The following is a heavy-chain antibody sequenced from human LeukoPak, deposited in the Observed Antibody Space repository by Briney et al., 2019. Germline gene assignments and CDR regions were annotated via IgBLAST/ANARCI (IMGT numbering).Heavy chain of an antibody. CDR1: GFTFGDYA. CDR3: TRGGVFIAAAEVIDY. J-gene: IGHJ4*02. D-gene: IGHD6-13*01. CDR2: IRSKAYGGTT. V-gene: IGHV3-49*03. Sequence: GGSLRLSCTASGFTFGDYAMSWFRQAPGKGLEWVGFIRSKAYGGTTEYAASVKGRFTISRDDSKSIAYLQMNSLKTEDTAVYYCTRGGVFIAAAEVIDYWGQGTLVTVSS.